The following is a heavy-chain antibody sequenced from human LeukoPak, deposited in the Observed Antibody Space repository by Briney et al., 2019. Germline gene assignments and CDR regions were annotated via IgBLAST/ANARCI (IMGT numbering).Heavy chain of an antibody. Sequence: ASVKVSCKASGYTFTSYDINWVRQATGQGLEWMGWMNPNSGNTGYAQKFQGRVTMTRNTSISTAYMELSSLRSEDTAVYYCARGPGNWNYYYYYMDVWGKGTTVTISS. J-gene: IGHJ6*03. V-gene: IGHV1-8*01. D-gene: IGHD1-20*01. CDR3: ARGPGNWNYYYYYMDV. CDR1: GYTFTSYD. CDR2: MNPNSGNT.